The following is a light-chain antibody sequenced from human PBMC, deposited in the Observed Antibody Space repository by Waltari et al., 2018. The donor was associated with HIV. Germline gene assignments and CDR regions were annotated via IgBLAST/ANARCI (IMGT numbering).Light chain of an antibody. CDR2: RNY. Sequence: QSVLTQPPSASGTPGQRVTVSCSGSRSNLGSHDVYWYQQLPGTAPKLLIYRNYQRPSGVPDRFSGSKSGTSASLAISGLRSEDEADYYCAAWDGSLSNYVFGTGTKVTVL. CDR1: RSNLGSHD. J-gene: IGLJ1*01. CDR3: AAWDGSLSNYV. V-gene: IGLV1-47*01.